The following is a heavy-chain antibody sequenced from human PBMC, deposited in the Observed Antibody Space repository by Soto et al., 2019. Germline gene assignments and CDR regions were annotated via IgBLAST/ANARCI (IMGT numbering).Heavy chain of an antibody. CDR1: GGSISSGDYY. CDR3: ARALGGGYSYGSYFDY. J-gene: IGHJ4*02. Sequence: SETLSLTCTVSGGSISSGDYYWSWIRQPPGKGLEWIGYIYYSGSTYYNPSLKSRVTISVDTSKNQFSLKLSSVTAADTAVYYCARALGGGYSYGSYFDYWGQGTLVTVSS. CDR2: IYYSGST. D-gene: IGHD5-18*01. V-gene: IGHV4-30-4*01.